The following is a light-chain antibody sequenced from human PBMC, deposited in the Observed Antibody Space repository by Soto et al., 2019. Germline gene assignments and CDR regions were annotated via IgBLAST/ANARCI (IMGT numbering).Light chain of an antibody. Sequence: EIVMTQSPATLSVSPGERATLSCRASQSVGTYLAWYQQKPGQAPRLLIYGASTRAAGISPRFSGGGSGTEFTLTISSLQFEDFAVYYCQQYNDWPRTFGQGTK. V-gene: IGKV3-15*01. CDR3: QQYNDWPRT. CDR1: QSVGTY. CDR2: GAS. J-gene: IGKJ1*01.